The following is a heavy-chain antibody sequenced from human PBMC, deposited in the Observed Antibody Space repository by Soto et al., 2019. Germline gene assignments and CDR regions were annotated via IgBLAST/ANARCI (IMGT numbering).Heavy chain of an antibody. J-gene: IGHJ4*02. CDR3: ARHAAYDSVWGKSDGSDY. Sequence: QLQLQESGPGLVKPSETLSLACTVSGGSISSNSYYWDWIRQPPGKGLEWIGSMYYSGATYHNPSLQTRFTISVDTSKNQFSLHRSSVTAADTAVYYCARHAAYDSVWGKSDGSDYWGQGTLVTVSS. CDR2: MYYSGAT. CDR1: GGSISSNSYY. D-gene: IGHD3-16*01. V-gene: IGHV4-39*01.